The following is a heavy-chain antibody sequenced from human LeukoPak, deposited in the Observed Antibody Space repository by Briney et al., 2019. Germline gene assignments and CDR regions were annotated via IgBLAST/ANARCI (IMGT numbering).Heavy chain of an antibody. CDR3: ASGRGVAAGTRSYFDY. CDR1: GFTFSSYS. CDR2: ISSSSSYI. D-gene: IGHD6-13*01. Sequence: GGSLRLSCAASGFTFSSYSMNWVRQAPGKGLEWVSSISSSSSYIYYADSVKGRFTISRDNANNSLYLQMNSLRAEDTAVYYCASGRGVAAGTRSYFDYWGQGTLVTVSS. V-gene: IGHV3-21*01. J-gene: IGHJ4*02.